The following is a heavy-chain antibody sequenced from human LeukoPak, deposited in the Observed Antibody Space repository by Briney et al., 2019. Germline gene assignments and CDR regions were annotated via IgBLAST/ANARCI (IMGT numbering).Heavy chain of an antibody. CDR2: IYYSGST. CDR1: DGSISNYY. Sequence: KPSETLSLTCTVSDGSISNYYWSWIRQPPGKGLEWIGYIYYSGSTNYNPSLKSRVTISVDTSKNQFSLKLSTVTAADTAVYYSGSTNYNPSLKSRVTISVDTSKNQFSLKLSSVTAADTAVYYCARLYSNTREYYYYYMDVWGKGTTVTVSS. V-gene: IGHV4-59*08. J-gene: IGHJ6*03. CDR3: GSTNYNPSLKSRVTISVDTSKNQFSLKLSSVTAADTAVYYCARLYSNTREYYYYYMDV. D-gene: IGHD3-10*01.